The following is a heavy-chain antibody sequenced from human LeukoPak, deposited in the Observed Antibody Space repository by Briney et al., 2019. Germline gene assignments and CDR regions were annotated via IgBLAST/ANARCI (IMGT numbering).Heavy chain of an antibody. J-gene: IGHJ4*02. V-gene: IGHV4-38-2*02. CDR3: ATAPDYFDY. CDR2: IYHSGST. CDR1: GYSISSGYY. Sequence: PSETLSLTCTVSGYSISSGYYWGWIRQPPGKGLEWIGSIYHSGSTYYNPSLKSRVTISVDTSKNQFSLKLSSVTAADTAVYYCATAPDYFDYWGQGTLVTVSS.